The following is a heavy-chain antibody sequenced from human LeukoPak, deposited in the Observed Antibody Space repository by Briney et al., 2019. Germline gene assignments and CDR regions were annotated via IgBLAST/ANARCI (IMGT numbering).Heavy chain of an antibody. V-gene: IGHV4-30-2*01. CDR3: ARDYYGSGSNWFDP. D-gene: IGHD3-10*01. CDR2: IYHSGST. Sequence: AVSGGSISXGXXXXSXIRXPPXXGXXXIGYIYHSGSTYYNPSLKSRVTISVDRSKNQFSLKLSSVTAADTAVYYCARDYYGSGSNWFDPWGQGTLVTVSS. J-gene: IGHJ5*02. CDR1: GGSISXGXXX.